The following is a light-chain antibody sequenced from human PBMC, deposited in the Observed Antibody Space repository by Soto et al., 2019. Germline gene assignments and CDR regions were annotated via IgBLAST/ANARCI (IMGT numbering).Light chain of an antibody. J-gene: IGLJ1*01. Sequence: QSALTQPASVSGSPGQSITISCTGTISDVGGFIFVSWYQQHPGRAPKLMIYDVSNRPSGVSNRFSGSKSGNTASLTISGLQADDDADYYCVSYTTSAPYVFGTGTKVTVL. CDR3: VSYTTSAPYV. CDR2: DVS. V-gene: IGLV2-14*01. CDR1: ISDVGGFIF.